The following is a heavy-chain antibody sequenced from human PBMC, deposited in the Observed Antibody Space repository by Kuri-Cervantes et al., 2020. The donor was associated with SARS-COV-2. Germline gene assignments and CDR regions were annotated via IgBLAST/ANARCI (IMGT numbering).Heavy chain of an antibody. J-gene: IGHJ6*02. CDR3: ATATGSDYYGSGNYYYGMDV. Sequence: ASVKVSCKASGYTFTSYDINWVRQAPGKGLEWMGGFDPEDGETIYAQKFQGRVTMTEDTSTDTAYMELSSLRSEDTAVYYCATATGSDYYGSGNYYYGMDVWGQGTTVTVSS. D-gene: IGHD3-10*01. V-gene: IGHV1-24*01. CDR1: GYTFTSYD. CDR2: FDPEDGET.